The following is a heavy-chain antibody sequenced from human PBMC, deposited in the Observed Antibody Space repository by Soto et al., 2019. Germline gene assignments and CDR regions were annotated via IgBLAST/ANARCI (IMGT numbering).Heavy chain of an antibody. D-gene: IGHD2-15*01. J-gene: IGHJ4*02. CDR3: ARFVVWGYCSGGSCYFDY. CDR2: ISSSSSYI. Sequence: TGGSLRLSCAASGFTFSSYSMNWVRQAPGKGLEWVSSISSSSSYIYYADSVKGRFTISRDNAKNSLYLQMNSLRAEDTAVYYCARFVVWGYCSGGSCYFDYWGQGTLVTVSS. CDR1: GFTFSSYS. V-gene: IGHV3-21*01.